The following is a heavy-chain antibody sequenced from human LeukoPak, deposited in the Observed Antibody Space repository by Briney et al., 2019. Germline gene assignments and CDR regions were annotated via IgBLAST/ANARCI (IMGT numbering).Heavy chain of an antibody. CDR3: ARATFYYYGSGSYYYYGMDV. CDR1: GGSISSGDYY. CDR2: IYYSGST. D-gene: IGHD3-10*01. V-gene: IGHV4-30-4*01. J-gene: IGHJ6*02. Sequence: NPSQTLSLTCTVSGGSISSGDYYWSWIRQPPGKGLEWIGYIYYSGSTYYNPSLKSRVTMSVDTSKNQFSLKLSSVTAADTAVYYCARATFYYYGSGSYYYYGMDVWGQGTPVTVSS.